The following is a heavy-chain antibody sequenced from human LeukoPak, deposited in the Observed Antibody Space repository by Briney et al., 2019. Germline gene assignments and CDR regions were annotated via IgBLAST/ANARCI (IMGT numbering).Heavy chain of an antibody. J-gene: IGHJ4*02. Sequence: ASVKVSCKASGGTFSSYAISWVRQAPGQGLEWMGWISAYNGNTNYAQKLQGRVTMTTDTSTSTAYMELRSLRSDDTAVYYCASGPPNWGMVGYWGQGTLVTVSS. D-gene: IGHD7-27*01. CDR2: ISAYNGNT. V-gene: IGHV1-18*01. CDR1: GGTFSSYA. CDR3: ASGPPNWGMVGY.